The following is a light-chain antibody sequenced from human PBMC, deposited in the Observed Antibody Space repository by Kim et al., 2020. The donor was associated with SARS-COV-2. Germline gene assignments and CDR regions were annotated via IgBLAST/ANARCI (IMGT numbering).Light chain of an antibody. V-gene: IGKV1-39*01. CDR3: RQSYSSEWT. CDR2: AAS. Sequence: DIQMTQSPSSLSASVGDRFTITCRGSQSISSYLKWYQQKPGKAPKLLIYAASSLQSGVPSRFRGSGSGTAFTLTISSLRPEDFATYYCRQSYSSEWTFGQRTKVDSK. J-gene: IGKJ1*01. CDR1: QSISSY.